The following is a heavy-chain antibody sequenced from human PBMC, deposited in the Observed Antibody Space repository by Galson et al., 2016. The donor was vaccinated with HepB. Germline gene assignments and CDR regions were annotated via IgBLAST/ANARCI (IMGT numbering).Heavy chain of an antibody. V-gene: IGHV3-15*07. CDR3: TTDLGAPRRSSGSSGYYYGPRGY. CDR2: IKSRSDGGAI. CDR1: GFSFTNTW. J-gene: IGHJ4*02. D-gene: IGHD3-22*01. Sequence: SLRLSCAASGFSFTNTWMNWVRQAPGKGLVWVGRIKSRSDGGAIEYAAPVKGRFTIARDDSKNTLYLQMNSLKTEDTALYYCTTDLGAPRRSSGSSGYYYGPRGYWGQGTLVTVSS.